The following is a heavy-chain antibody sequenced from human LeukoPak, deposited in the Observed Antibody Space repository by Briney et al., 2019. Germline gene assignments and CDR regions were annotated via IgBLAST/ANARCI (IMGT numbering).Heavy chain of an antibody. CDR3: ARDGPTAAPFDY. Sequence: ASVKVSCKASGYTFTNFGISWVRQAPGQGLEWMGIINPSGGSTSYARRFQGRVAMTRDTSTTTVYMEVNSLTSEDTAVYFCARDGPTAAPFDYWGQGTLVTVSS. D-gene: IGHD2-2*01. CDR1: GYTFTNFG. J-gene: IGHJ4*02. V-gene: IGHV1-46*01. CDR2: INPSGGST.